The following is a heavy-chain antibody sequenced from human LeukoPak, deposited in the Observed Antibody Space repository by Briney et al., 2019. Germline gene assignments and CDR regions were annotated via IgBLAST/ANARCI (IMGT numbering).Heavy chain of an antibody. D-gene: IGHD3-10*01. V-gene: IGHV3-9*01. Sequence: GGSLRLSCAASGFAFDGYGMHWVRQAPGKGLEWVSGISWNSGSIGYADSVKGRFTISRDNAKNSLYLQMNSLRAEDTAVYYCAKGAIKYYYGSGSYYPRDWGQGTLVTVSS. J-gene: IGHJ4*02. CDR3: AKGAIKYYYGSGSYYPRD. CDR1: GFAFDGYG. CDR2: ISWNSGSI.